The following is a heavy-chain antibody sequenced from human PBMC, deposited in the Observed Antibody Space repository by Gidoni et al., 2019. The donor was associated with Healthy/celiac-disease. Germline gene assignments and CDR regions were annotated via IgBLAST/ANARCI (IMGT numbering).Heavy chain of an antibody. D-gene: IGHD4-17*01. J-gene: IGHJ4*02. CDR2: IIPILGIA. V-gene: IGHV1-69*04. Sequence: QVQLVQSGAEVKKPGSSVKVSCKASGGTFSSYAISWVRQAPGQGLEWMGRIIPILGIANYAQKFQGRVTITADKSTSTAYMELSSLRSEDPAVYYCARDEDNYGPFDYWGQGTLVTVSS. CDR3: ARDEDNYGPFDY. CDR1: GGTFSSYA.